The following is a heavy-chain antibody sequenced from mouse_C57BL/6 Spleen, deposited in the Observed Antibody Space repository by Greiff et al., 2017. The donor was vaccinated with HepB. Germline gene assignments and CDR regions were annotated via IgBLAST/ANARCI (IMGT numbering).Heavy chain of an antibody. D-gene: IGHD2-3*01. CDR3: ARGGDGYRGYFDV. CDR2: INPYNGGT. V-gene: IGHV1-19*01. Sequence: EVQLQQSGPVLVKPGASVKMSCKASGYTFTDYYMNWVKQSHGKSLEWIGVINPYNGGTSYNQKFKGKATLTVDKSSSTAYMELNSLTSEDSAVYYCARGGDGYRGYFDVWGTGTTVTVSS. J-gene: IGHJ1*03. CDR1: GYTFTDYY.